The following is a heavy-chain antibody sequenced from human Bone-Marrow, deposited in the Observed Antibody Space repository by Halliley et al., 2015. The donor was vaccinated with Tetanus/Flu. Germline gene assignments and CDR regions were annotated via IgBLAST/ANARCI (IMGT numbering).Heavy chain of an antibody. Sequence: HSGGATFYADSVRGRFTISRDNSKNTLYLQMNSLRVDDTAMYYCARDYGSDRTGYYGLDVWGQGATVTVS. D-gene: IGHD3-10*01. CDR3: ARDYGSDRTGYYGLDV. V-gene: IGHV3-53*01. J-gene: IGHJ6*02. CDR2: HSGGAT.